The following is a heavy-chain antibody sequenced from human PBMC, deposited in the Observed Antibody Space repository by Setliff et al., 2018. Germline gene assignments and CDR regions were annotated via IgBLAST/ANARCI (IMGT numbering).Heavy chain of an antibody. CDR1: GYTFTDFG. J-gene: IGHJ4*02. D-gene: IGHD3-10*01. CDR2: ISPYNGNT. V-gene: IGHV1-18*01. CDR3: PRLVRFCTRTVCQRLSGDDY. Sequence: GPVKVSCKASGYTFTDFGVSWVRLAPGQGLEWVGWISPYNGNTYYAPKFQGTAIMTTDTATTTAYLELRSLRSDDTAVYFCPRLVRFCTRTVCQRLSGDDYWGQGTLVTVSS.